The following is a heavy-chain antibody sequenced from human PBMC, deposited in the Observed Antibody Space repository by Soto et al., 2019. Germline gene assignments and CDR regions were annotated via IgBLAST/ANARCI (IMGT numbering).Heavy chain of an antibody. CDR2: IYYSVST. J-gene: IGHJ6*02. Sequence: QVQLQESGPGLVKPSQTLSLTCTVSGGSISSGGYFWSGIRQHPGKGLEWIGFIYYSVSTYYNPSLKSLVTISVDTSKNQFSLKLSSVTAAYTAVYYCAREGAAPSYYYGMDVWGQGTTVTVSS. CDR3: AREGAAPSYYYGMDV. V-gene: IGHV4-31*01. D-gene: IGHD6-6*01. CDR1: GGSISSGGYF.